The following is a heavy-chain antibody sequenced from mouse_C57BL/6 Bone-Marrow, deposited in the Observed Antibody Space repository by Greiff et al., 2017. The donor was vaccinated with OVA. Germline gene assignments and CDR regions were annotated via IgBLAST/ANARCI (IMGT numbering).Heavy chain of an antibody. CDR2: IDPSDSET. D-gene: IGHD4-1*01. CDR1: GYTFTSYW. J-gene: IGHJ2*01. Sequence: QVQLKQPGAELVRPGSSVKLSCKASGYTFTSYWMHWVKQRPIQGLEWIGNIDPSDSETHYNQKFKDKATLTVDKSSSTAYMQLSSLTSEDSAVYYCARFPNWDEDYWGQGTTLTVSS. CDR3: ARFPNWDEDY. V-gene: IGHV1-52*01.